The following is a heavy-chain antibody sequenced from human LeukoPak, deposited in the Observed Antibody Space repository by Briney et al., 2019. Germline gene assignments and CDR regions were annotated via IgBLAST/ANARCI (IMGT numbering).Heavy chain of an antibody. D-gene: IGHD4-23*01. CDR3: ARDLKGVVINWFDP. CDR2: INPNSGGT. J-gene: IGHJ5*02. CDR1: GYIFTGYY. Sequence: ASVKVSCRASGYIFTGYYMHWVRQAPGQGLEWMGRINPNSGGTNYAQKFQGRVTMTRDTSISTAYMELSRLRSDDTAVYYCARDLKGVVINWFDPWGQGTLVTVSS. V-gene: IGHV1-2*06.